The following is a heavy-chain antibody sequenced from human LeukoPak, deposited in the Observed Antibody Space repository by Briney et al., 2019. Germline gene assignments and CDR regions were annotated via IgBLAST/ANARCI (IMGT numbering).Heavy chain of an antibody. D-gene: IGHD2-2*01. CDR3: ARDLSYCSSTSCYGYIDV. CDR1: GGSISGFH. CDR2: IYYSGST. V-gene: IGHV4-59*01. Sequence: SETLSVTCTVSGGSISGFHWSWIRQPPGKGLEWIGYIYYSGSTDYNPSLNSRVTISLDTSKKQFSLKMSSVTAADTAVYYCARDLSYCSSTSCYGYIDVWGKGTTVTVSS. J-gene: IGHJ6*03.